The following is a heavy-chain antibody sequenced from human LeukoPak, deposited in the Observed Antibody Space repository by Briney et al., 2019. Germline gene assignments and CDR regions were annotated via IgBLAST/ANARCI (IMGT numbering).Heavy chain of an antibody. CDR3: ARVGGVTMIVVDYYFDY. CDR2: IYYSGST. CDR1: GGSTSSYY. D-gene: IGHD3-22*01. V-gene: IGHV4-59*01. J-gene: IGHJ4*02. Sequence: SETLSLTCTVSGGSTSSYYWSWIRQPPGKGLEWIGYIYYSGSTNYNPSLKSRVTISVDTSKNQFSLKLSSATAADTAVYYCARVGGVTMIVVDYYFDYWGQGTLVTVSS.